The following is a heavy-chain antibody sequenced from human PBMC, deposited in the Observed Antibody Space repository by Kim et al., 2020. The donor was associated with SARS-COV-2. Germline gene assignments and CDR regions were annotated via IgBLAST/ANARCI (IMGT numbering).Heavy chain of an antibody. CDR2: ITPSGDAT. J-gene: IGHJ4*02. CDR1: GYTFSTYF. D-gene: IGHD3-16*01. V-gene: IGHV1-46*01. CDR3: AREGESLKHFDY. Sequence: ASVKVSCKASGYTFSTYFMQWVRQAPGQGLEWMGVITPSGDATNYAQRFRGRVTVTRDTSTSTLYMELTSLRSEDTAVYYCAREGESLKHFDYWGQGT.